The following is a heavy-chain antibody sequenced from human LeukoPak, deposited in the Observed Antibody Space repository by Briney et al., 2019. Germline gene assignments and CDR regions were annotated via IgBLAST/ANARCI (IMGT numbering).Heavy chain of an antibody. CDR2: ISSSGSTI. D-gene: IGHD3-3*01. V-gene: IGHV3-11*01. Sequence: GGSLRLSCAASGFTFSDYYMSWIRQAPGKGLEWVSYISSSGSTIYYADSVKGRFTISRDNAKNSLYLQMNSLRAEDTAVYYCARSDGRFLEWAMGYYIDYWAREPWSPSPQ. J-gene: IGHJ4*02. CDR1: GFTFSDYY. CDR3: ARSDGRFLEWAMGYYIDY.